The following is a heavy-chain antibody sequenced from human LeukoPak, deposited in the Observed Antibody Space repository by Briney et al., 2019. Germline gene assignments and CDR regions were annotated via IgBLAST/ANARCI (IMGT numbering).Heavy chain of an antibody. CDR2: TYPGDSDT. V-gene: IGHV5-51*01. J-gene: IGHJ4*02. CDR1: GYSSTSYL. CDR3: ARRGGGYDY. Sequence: GESRKISCKASGYSSTSYLIGWVRQLPGKGLEWMGITYPGDSDTRYNPSFQCRVTISAAKSISTAYLQWTSLKASDTAMYYCARRGGGYDYWGQGTLVTVSS. D-gene: IGHD5-12*01.